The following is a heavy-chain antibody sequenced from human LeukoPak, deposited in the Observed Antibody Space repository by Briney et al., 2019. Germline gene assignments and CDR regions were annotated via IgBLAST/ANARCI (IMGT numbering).Heavy chain of an antibody. CDR1: GFTVSSNY. CDR3: ARDPAEADC. CDR2: IYSGGST. Sequence: PGGSLRLSCAASGFTVSSNYMSWVRQAPGKGLEWVSVIYSGGSTYYADSVKGRFAISRDNAKNSLYLQMNGLRAEDTAVYYCARDPAEADCWGQGTLVTVSS. J-gene: IGHJ4*02. V-gene: IGHV3-53*01.